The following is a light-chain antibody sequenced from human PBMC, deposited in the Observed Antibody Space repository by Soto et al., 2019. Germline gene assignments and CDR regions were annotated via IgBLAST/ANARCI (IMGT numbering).Light chain of an antibody. Sequence: QSAITPPASLSGSPGQSITISCAGTSSDIGGYNYVSWYQQHPGKAPKVMIYEVSNRPSGVSNRFSGSKSGNTASLTISGLQAEDEADYYCSSYTSSSTLYVFGSGTKVTVL. CDR3: SSYTSSSTLYV. V-gene: IGLV2-14*01. CDR2: EVS. J-gene: IGLJ1*01. CDR1: SSDIGGYNY.